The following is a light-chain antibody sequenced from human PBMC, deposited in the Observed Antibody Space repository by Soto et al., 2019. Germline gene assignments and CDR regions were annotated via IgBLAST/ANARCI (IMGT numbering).Light chain of an antibody. Sequence: DLVLSPSPDSLAVSLGASSTINCKSSQSVIYSANNKNCLAWYQQKPGQPPKLLIYWASTRESGVPDRFSGSGSGTDFTLTIISLQAEDVAVYYCQQYLASPRTFGQGTKVDI. CDR1: QSVIYSANNKNC. V-gene: IGKV4-1*01. CDR2: WAS. J-gene: IGKJ1*01. CDR3: QQYLASPRT.